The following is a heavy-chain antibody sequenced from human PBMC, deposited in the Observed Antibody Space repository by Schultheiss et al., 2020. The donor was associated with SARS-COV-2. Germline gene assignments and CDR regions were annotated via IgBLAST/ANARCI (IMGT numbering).Heavy chain of an antibody. CDR1: GLTFRSYA. CDR3: ARVLPRGLRFLEWLSDSLGYDAFDI. V-gene: IGHV3-23*01. D-gene: IGHD3-3*01. CDR2: ISASGGAT. Sequence: GGSLRLSCGVSGLTFRSYAMSWVRQAPGKGLEWVTSISASGGATYYADSVEGRFTISRDNAKNSLYLQMNSLRAEDTAVYYCARVLPRGLRFLEWLSDSLGYDAFDIWGQGTMVTVSS. J-gene: IGHJ3*02.